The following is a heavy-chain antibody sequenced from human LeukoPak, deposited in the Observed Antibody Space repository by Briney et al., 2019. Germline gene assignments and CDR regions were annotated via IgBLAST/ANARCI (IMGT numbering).Heavy chain of an antibody. CDR3: ARGRQNGDYDYYYYYMDV. Sequence: ASVKVSCKASGYTFTGYYMHWVRQAPGQGLEWMGWINPNSGGTNYAQKFQGRVTMTTDTSTSTAYMELRSLRSDDTAVYYCARGRQNGDYDYYYYYMDVWGKGTTVTVSS. CDR1: GYTFTGYY. J-gene: IGHJ6*03. D-gene: IGHD4-17*01. CDR2: INPNSGGT. V-gene: IGHV1-2*02.